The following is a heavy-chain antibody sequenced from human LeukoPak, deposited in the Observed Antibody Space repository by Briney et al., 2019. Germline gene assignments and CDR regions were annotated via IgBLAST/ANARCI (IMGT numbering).Heavy chain of an antibody. J-gene: IGHJ6*02. V-gene: IGHV3-15*01. CDR3: TTITGTTPIYYYYYGMDV. CDR1: GFTFSTYS. Sequence: GGSLRLSCAASGFTFSTYSMNWVRQAPGKGLEWVGRIKSKTDGGTTDYAAPVKGRFTISRDDSKNTLYLQMNSLKTEDTAVYYCTTITGTTPIYYYYYGMDVWGQGTTVTVSS. CDR2: IKSKTDGGTT. D-gene: IGHD1-20*01.